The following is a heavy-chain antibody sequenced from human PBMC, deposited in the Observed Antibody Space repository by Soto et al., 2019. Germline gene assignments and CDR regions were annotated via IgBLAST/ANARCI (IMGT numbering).Heavy chain of an antibody. V-gene: IGHV3-74*01. CDR1: GFSVSGFW. CDR2: MFTDVSTT. Sequence: GGSLRLSCAASGFSVSGFWMHWVRQAPGKGLVWVSRMFTDVSTTYYADSVKGRFTISRDNAKSTLYLQMNSLRDEDTAVYYCVRGNPGYGNFDSWGQGTLVTVSS. J-gene: IGHJ4*02. D-gene: IGHD5-12*01. CDR3: VRGNPGYGNFDS.